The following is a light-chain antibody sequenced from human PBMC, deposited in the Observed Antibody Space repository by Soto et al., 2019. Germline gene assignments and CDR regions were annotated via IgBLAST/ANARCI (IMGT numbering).Light chain of an antibody. CDR2: EVS. CDR3: SSYTSTNTYV. J-gene: IGLJ1*01. Sequence: QSVLTQPASVSGSPGQSITISCTGTSSDVGGYNYVSWYQQHPGKAPKLIIYEVSNRPSGVSSRFSGSKSGNTASLTISGLQAEDEADYYCSSYTSTNTYVFGTGTKVTVL. CDR1: SSDVGGYNY. V-gene: IGLV2-14*01.